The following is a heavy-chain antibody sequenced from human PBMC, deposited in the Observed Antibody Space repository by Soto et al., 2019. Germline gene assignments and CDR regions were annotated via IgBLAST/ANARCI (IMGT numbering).Heavy chain of an antibody. D-gene: IGHD2-15*01. CDR3: ARENRYCSGGSCFNWFDP. J-gene: IGHJ5*02. Sequence: PSETLSLTCTVSGGSISSGGYYWSWIRQHPGKGLEWIGYIYYSGSTYYNPSLKSRVTISVDTSKNQFSLKLSSVTAADTAVFYFARENRYCSGGSCFNWFDPWGQGNLVTVSS. CDR2: IYYSGST. CDR1: GGSISSGGYY. V-gene: IGHV4-31*03.